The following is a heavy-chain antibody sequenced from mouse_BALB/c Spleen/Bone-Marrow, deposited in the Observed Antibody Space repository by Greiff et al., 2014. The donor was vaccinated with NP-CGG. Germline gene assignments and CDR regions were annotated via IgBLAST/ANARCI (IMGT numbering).Heavy chain of an antibody. D-gene: IGHD4-1*01. Sequence: QVQLQQPGAELVRPGASVTLSCKASGYTFTDYEMRWVKQTPVHGLEWIGAIDPETGGTAYNQKFKGKATLTADKSSSTAYMELRSLTSEDSAVYYCTRHWDYAMDYWGQGTSVTVSS. CDR2: IDPETGGT. CDR3: TRHWDYAMDY. J-gene: IGHJ4*01. V-gene: IGHV1-15*01. CDR1: GYTFTDYE.